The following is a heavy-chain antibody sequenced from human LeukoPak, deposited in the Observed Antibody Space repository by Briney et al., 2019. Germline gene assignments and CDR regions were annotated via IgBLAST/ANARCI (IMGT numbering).Heavy chain of an antibody. CDR1: GYTLTELS. D-gene: IGHD2-2*01. J-gene: IGHJ6*03. CDR3: ARARSSSEYQLLYYYYYMDV. V-gene: IGHV1-8*03. Sequence: ASVKVSCKVSGYTLTELSMHWVRQATGQGLEWMGWMNPNSGNTGYAQKFQGRVTITRNTSISTAYMKLSSLRSEDTAVYYCARARSSSEYQLLYYYYYMDVWGKGTTVTVSS. CDR2: MNPNSGNT.